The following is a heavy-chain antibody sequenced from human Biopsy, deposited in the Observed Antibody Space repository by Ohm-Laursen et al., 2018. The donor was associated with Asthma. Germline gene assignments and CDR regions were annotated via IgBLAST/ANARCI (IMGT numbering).Heavy chain of an antibody. J-gene: IGHJ6*02. Sequence: SQTLSLTCRVSGGYTGSSDHHWAWIRQAPGKGLELICFVFWSGSTHYSRSLERRVSISIDTATNEFSMKLWSVTPADTAVYFCARVVSYGDIYFGIDVWGPGNTVVVS. CDR3: ARVVSYGDIYFGIDV. CDR1: GGYTGSSDHH. D-gene: IGHD4-17*01. V-gene: IGHV4-30-4*01. CDR2: VFWSGST.